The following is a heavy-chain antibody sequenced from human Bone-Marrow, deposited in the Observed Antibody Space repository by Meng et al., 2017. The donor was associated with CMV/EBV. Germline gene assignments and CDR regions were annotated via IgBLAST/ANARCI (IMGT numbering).Heavy chain of an antibody. V-gene: IGHV3-30*02. CDR3: AKVRQQPVYYFDY. Sequence: ASGFPFSSYGMQWVRQAPGKGLEWVAFIRYDGSNKYYADSVKGRFTISRDNSKNTLYLQMNSLRAEDTAVYYCAKVRQQPVYYFDYWGQGTLVTVSS. J-gene: IGHJ4*02. CDR1: GFPFSSYG. D-gene: IGHD6-13*01. CDR2: IRYDGSNK.